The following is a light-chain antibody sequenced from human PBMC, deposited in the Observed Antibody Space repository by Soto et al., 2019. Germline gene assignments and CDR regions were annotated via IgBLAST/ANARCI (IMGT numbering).Light chain of an antibody. J-gene: IGLJ2*01. Sequence: QSALTQPASVSGSPGQSITISCTGTSSDVGGYNYVSWYQQHPGKAPKLMIYDVSNRPSGVSNRFSGSKSDNTASLTISGLQAEDEADYYCSSYTSSSTQVVFGGGTKLTVL. CDR2: DVS. CDR3: SSYTSSSTQVV. CDR1: SSDVGGYNY. V-gene: IGLV2-14*01.